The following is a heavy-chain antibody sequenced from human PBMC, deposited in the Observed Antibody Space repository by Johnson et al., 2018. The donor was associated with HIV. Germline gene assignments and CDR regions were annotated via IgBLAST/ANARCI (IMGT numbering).Heavy chain of an antibody. Sequence: QVPLVESGGGLVQPGRSLRLPCAASRFTFRSYAMHRVCQAPGKGLEWVAVISYDGSNKYYADSVKGRFTISRDNSKNTLYLKMNTLRAEDTAVYYCARDPGNGGRPFDAFDVWGQGTMVTVSS. CDR1: RFTFRSYA. D-gene: IGHD4-23*01. CDR3: ARDPGNGGRPFDAFDV. CDR2: ISYDGSNK. J-gene: IGHJ3*01. V-gene: IGHV3-30*04.